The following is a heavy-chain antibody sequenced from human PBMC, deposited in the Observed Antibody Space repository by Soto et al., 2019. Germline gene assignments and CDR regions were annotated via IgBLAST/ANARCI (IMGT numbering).Heavy chain of an antibody. CDR1: GGTFSSYA. CDR3: ASLGTAMVDY. CDR2: IIPIFGTA. D-gene: IGHD5-18*01. J-gene: IGHJ4*02. V-gene: IGHV1-69*13. Sequence: GASVEVSCKXSGGTFSSYAISWVRQAPGQGLEWMGGIIPIFGTANYAQKFQGRVTITADESTSTAYMELSSLRSEDTAVYYCASLGTAMVDYWGQGTLVTVSS.